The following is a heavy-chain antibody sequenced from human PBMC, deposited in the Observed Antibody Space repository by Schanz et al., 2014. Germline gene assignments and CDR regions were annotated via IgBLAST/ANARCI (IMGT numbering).Heavy chain of an antibody. CDR1: GYTFTSYS. Sequence: QVQLVQSGAEVKKPGASVKVSCKASGYTFTSYSIHWVRQAPGQGLEWMGWINVGNGNMKYSQKFQGRVTITRDTPASTAYMELTSLRSEDTAVYFCARDLTVDTGYVVHYCYYGMDVWGQGTTVTVSS. V-gene: IGHV1-3*01. CDR2: INVGNGNM. CDR3: ARDLTVDTGYVVHYCYYGMDV. J-gene: IGHJ6*02. D-gene: IGHD5-12*01.